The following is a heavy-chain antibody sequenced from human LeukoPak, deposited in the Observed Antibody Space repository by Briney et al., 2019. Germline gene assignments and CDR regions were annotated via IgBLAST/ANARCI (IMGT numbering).Heavy chain of an antibody. CDR1: GFSFSDYT. Sequence: QSGGSLRLSCAASGFSFSDYTMHWVRQAPGKGLEWVAFISNDGNNKYSADAVKGRFTISRDNSKTTLYLQMNSLRAEDTAVYYCAKDLFGMIVVVITTCLDYWGQGTLVTVSS. D-gene: IGHD3-22*01. J-gene: IGHJ4*02. V-gene: IGHV3-30*04. CDR3: AKDLFGMIVVVITTCLDY. CDR2: ISNDGNNK.